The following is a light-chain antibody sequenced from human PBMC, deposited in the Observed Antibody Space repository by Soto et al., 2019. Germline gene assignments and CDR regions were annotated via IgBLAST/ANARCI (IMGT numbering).Light chain of an antibody. V-gene: IGKV3-20*01. Sequence: EIVLTQSPGTLSLSPGERATLSCRASQSVSSSYLAWYQQKPGQAPRLLSYGASSRATGIPDRFSGSGSGTDFTLTISRLESEDLAVYYCQQYGSFRAFGQGTKVYI. CDR2: GAS. J-gene: IGKJ1*01. CDR1: QSVSSSY. CDR3: QQYGSFRA.